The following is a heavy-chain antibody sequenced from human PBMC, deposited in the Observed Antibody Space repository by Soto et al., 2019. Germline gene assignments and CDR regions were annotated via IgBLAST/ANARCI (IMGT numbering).Heavy chain of an antibody. CDR3: ASYGGNSAYSFDY. D-gene: IGHD4-17*01. V-gene: IGHV4-59*01. J-gene: IGHJ4*02. CDR2: IYYSGST. Sequence: QVQLQESGPGLVKPSETLSLTCTVSGGSISTYYWSWIRQPPGKGLECIGYIYYSGSTNYNPSLKSRVTLSVDTSKKQFSLKLSSVTAADTAVYYCASYGGNSAYSFDYWGQGTLVTVSS. CDR1: GGSISTYY.